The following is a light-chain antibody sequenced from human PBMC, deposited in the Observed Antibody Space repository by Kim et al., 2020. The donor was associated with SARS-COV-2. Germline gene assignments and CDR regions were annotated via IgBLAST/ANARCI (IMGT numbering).Light chain of an antibody. CDR3: QAWDSSPGV. CDR1: KLGDKY. J-gene: IGLJ1*01. CDR2: QDS. V-gene: IGLV3-1*01. Sequence: SGSPGQTASITCSGDKLGDKYACWYQQKPGQSPVLVIYQDSERPSGIPERFSGSNSGNTATLTISGTQAMDEADYYCQAWDSSPGVFGTGTKLTVL.